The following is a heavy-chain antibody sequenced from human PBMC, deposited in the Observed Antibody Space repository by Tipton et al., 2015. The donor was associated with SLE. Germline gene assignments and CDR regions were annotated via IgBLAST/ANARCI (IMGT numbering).Heavy chain of an antibody. CDR1: GFTFSSYG. J-gene: IGHJ4*02. Sequence: SLRLSCAASGFTFSSYGMHWVRQAPGKGLEWVSGISGSGTRTYYADSVKGRFTISRDNSKNTLYLQMSSLRAEDTAVYYCAREDMITFGGVIVDWGQGTLVTVSS. CDR2: ISGSGTRT. D-gene: IGHD3-16*02. CDR3: AREDMITFGGVIVD. V-gene: IGHV3-23*01.